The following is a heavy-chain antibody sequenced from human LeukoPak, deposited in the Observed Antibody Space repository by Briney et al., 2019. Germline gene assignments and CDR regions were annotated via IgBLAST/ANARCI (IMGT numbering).Heavy chain of an antibody. CDR3: ARNFYASSGYYLDDFYFDF. CDR1: GASIISDTYY. Sequence: SETLSLTCTVSGASIISDTYYWGWIRQPPGKGLEWIGRIYYSGSTYYSPALTSRVTMSVDTSTNQFSLKLISVTAADTALYYCARNFYASSGYYLDDFYFDFWGEGTLVTASS. CDR2: IYYSGST. D-gene: IGHD3-22*01. J-gene: IGHJ4*02. V-gene: IGHV4-39*07.